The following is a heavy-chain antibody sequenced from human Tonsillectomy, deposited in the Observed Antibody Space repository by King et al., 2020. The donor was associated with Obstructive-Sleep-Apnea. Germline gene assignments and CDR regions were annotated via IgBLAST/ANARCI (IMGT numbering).Heavy chain of an antibody. CDR3: ASERDIYGMDV. J-gene: IGHJ6*02. CDR1: GGSISSTSYY. CDR2: IYYSGST. Sequence: QLQESGPGLVKPSETLSLTCTVSGGSISSTSYYWGWIRQPPGKGLEWIGNIYYSGSTYYNPSLKSRVTISVDMSKNQFSLELSSVTAADTAVYYCASERDIYGMDVWGQGTTVTVSS. V-gene: IGHV4-39*07.